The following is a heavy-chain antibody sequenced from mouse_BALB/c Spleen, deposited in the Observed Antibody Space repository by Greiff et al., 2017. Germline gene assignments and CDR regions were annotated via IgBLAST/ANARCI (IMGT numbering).Heavy chain of an antibody. Sequence: EVQRVESGGGLVKPGGSLKLSCAASGFTFSSYAMSWVRQTPEKRLEWVASISSGGSTYYPDSVKGRFTISRDNARNILYLQMSSLRSEDTAMYYCARGGGFDYWGQGTTLTVSS. CDR3: ARGGGFDY. CDR1: GFTFSSYA. V-gene: IGHV5-6-5*01. J-gene: IGHJ2*01. CDR2: ISSGGST.